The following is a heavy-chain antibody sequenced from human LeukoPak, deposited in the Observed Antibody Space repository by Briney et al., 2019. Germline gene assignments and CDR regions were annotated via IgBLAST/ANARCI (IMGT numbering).Heavy chain of an antibody. CDR3: ARDYYDSSGYSHSPEYFQH. CDR1: GFTFSSYA. Sequence: GGSLRLSCAASGFTFSSYAMSWVRQAPGKGLEWVSAISGSGGSTYYADSVKGRFTISRDNSKNTLYLQMNSLRAGDTAVYYCARDYYDSSGYSHSPEYFQHWGQGTLVTVSS. D-gene: IGHD3-22*01. CDR2: ISGSGGST. J-gene: IGHJ1*01. V-gene: IGHV3-23*01.